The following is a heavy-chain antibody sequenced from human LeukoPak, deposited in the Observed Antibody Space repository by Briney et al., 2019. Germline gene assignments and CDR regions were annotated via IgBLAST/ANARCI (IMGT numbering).Heavy chain of an antibody. J-gene: IGHJ6*02. CDR1: GYTFTSYY. D-gene: IGHD4-17*01. CDR2: INPSGGST. CDR3: ARGDVTTALYYYYYSGMDV. Sequence: ASVKVSCKASGYTFTSYYMHWVRQAPGQGLEWMGIINPSGGSTSYAQKFQGRVTMTRDTSTSTVYMELSSLRSEDTAVYYCARGDVTTALYYYYYSGMDVWGQGTTVTVSS. V-gene: IGHV1-46*01.